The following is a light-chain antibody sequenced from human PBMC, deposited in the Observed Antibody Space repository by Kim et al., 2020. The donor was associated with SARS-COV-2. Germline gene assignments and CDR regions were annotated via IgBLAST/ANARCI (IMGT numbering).Light chain of an antibody. CDR3: SSYAGSNTLV. Sequence: GQTVTTSSTGTSCDVGAYNYVSWYHQHPGKAPKRVIYEVPKRPSGVPDRFSGSKSGNTASLTVSGLQAEDEADYYCSSYAGSNTLVFGGGTQLTVL. V-gene: IGLV2-8*01. J-gene: IGLJ2*01. CDR2: EVP. CDR1: SCDVGAYNY.